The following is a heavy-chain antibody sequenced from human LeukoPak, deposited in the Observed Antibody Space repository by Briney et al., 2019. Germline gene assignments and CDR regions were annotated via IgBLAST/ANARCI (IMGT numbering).Heavy chain of an antibody. CDR3: ARNSGGGYNLFLFDY. CDR2: IKQDGSEK. J-gene: IGHJ4*02. V-gene: IGHV3-7*01. D-gene: IGHD5-24*01. Sequence: PGGSLRLSCAASGFTFSSYWMSWVRQAPGKGLEWVANIKQDGSEKYYVDSVKGRFTISRDNAKNSLYLQMNSLRAEDTAVYYCARNSGGGYNLFLFDYWGQGTLVTVSS. CDR1: GFTFSSYW.